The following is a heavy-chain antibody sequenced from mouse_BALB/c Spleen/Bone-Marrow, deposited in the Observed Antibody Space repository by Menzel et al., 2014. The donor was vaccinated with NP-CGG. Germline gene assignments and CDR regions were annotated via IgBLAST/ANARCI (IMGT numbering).Heavy chain of an antibody. CDR1: GFDFSGYW. J-gene: IGHJ3*01. Sequence: EVQLVESGGGLVQPGGSLKLSCAASGFDFSGYWMSWVRQAPGKGLEWIGEINPDSSTTNYTPSLKDKFIISRDNAKNTLYLQMSKVRSEDTALYYCARNDGYSFAYWGQGTLDTVSA. V-gene: IGHV4-1*02. D-gene: IGHD2-3*01. CDR3: ARNDGYSFAY. CDR2: INPDSSTT.